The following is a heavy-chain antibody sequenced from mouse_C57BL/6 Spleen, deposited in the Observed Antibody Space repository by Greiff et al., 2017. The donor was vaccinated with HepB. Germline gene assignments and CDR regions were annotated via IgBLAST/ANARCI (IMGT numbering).Heavy chain of an antibody. J-gene: IGHJ1*03. CDR2: FYPGSGSI. CDR3: ARHEGNYYGSLWYFDV. Sequence: VKLMESGAELVKPGASVKLSCKASGYTFTEYTIHWVKQRSGQGLEWIGWFYPGSGSIKYNEKFKDKATLTADKSSSTVYMELSRLTSEDSAVYFCARHEGNYYGSLWYFDVWGTGTTVTVSS. V-gene: IGHV1-62-2*01. D-gene: IGHD1-1*01. CDR1: GYTFTEYT.